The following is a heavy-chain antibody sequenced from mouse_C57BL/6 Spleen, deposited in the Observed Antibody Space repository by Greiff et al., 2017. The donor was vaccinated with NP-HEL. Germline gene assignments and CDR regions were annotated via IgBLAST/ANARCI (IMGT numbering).Heavy chain of an antibody. V-gene: IGHV5-15*01. J-gene: IGHJ3*01. CDR3: ARDYGSSYGFAY. Sequence: EVQGVESGGGLVQPGGSLKLSCAASGFTFSDYGMAWVRQAPRKGPEWVAFISNLAYSIYYADTVTGRFTISRENAKNTLYLEMSSLRSEDTAMYYCARDYGSSYGFAYWGQGTLVTVSA. CDR2: ISNLAYSI. D-gene: IGHD1-1*01. CDR1: GFTFSDYG.